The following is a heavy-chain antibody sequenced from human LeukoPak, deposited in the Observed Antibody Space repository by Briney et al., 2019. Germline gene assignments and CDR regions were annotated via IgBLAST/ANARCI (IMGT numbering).Heavy chain of an antibody. CDR3: AEDPILTVFYNDGR. Sequence: GGSLRLKCAASGFTFDDFAWVWLPQAPGKELLGVSCIYDGGAIDYYADPGRGRFTIYRDTSKTTLYLEMNSLNDTDTARYLCAEDPILTVFYNDGRGGEGTRVIVSS. J-gene: IGHJ4*02. CDR1: GFTFDDFA. CDR2: IYDGGAID. D-gene: IGHD3-9*01. V-gene: IGHV3-23*01.